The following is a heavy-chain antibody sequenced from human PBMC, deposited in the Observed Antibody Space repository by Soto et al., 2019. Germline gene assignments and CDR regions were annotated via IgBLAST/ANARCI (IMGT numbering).Heavy chain of an antibody. CDR1: GYTFTSYY. J-gene: IGHJ6*02. Sequence: ASVKVSCKASGYTFTSYYMHWVRQAPGQGLEGMGIINPSGGSTSYAQKFQGRVTMTRDTSTSTVYMELRSLRSEDTAVYYCARVAYDILTGYYPPDYYYGMAVWGQGTTVTVSS. CDR3: ARVAYDILTGYYPPDYYYGMAV. CDR2: INPSGGST. V-gene: IGHV1-46*01. D-gene: IGHD3-9*01.